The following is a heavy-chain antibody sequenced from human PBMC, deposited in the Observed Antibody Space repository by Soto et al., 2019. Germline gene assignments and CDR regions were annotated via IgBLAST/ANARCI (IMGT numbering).Heavy chain of an antibody. J-gene: IGHJ6*02. V-gene: IGHV1-18*01. CDR3: ARGRNTTALGGYYYDFWSGYYTPHLYYYYGMDV. CDR2: ISAYNGNT. D-gene: IGHD3-3*01. Sequence: ASVKVSCKASGYTFTSYGISWVRQAPGQGIESMGWISAYNGNTNYAQKLQGRVTMTTDTSTSTAYMELRSLRSDDTAVYYCARGRNTTALGGYYYDFWSGYYTPHLYYYYGMDVWGQGTTVTVSS. CDR1: GYTFTSYG.